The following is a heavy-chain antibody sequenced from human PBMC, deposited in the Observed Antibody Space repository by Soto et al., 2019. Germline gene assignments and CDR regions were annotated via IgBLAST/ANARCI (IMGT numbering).Heavy chain of an antibody. J-gene: IGHJ6*02. CDR1: GFSFTDHF. Sequence: GGSLRLSCVGSGFSFTDHFMTWIRQAPGRGQEWVSFIDFSGDFVSYSASVQGRFIISRDNAKKTVYLQMNSLRAEDTAVYYCSRSDSCYAHGYYYYGMDVWGQGTTVTVS. CDR2: IDFSGDFV. CDR3: SRSDSCYAHGYYYYGMDV. V-gene: IGHV3-11*06. D-gene: IGHD5-12*01.